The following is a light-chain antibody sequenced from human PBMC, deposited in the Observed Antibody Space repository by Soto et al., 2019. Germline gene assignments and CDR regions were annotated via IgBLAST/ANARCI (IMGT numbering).Light chain of an antibody. CDR1: SSDVGGYNY. V-gene: IGLV2-8*01. CDR2: EVT. CDR3: SSYVGSNNYV. J-gene: IGLJ1*01. Sequence: QSALTQPPSASGSPGQSVTIFRTGTSSDVGGYNYVSWYQQHPGKAPKLMIYEVTKRPSGVPDRFSGSKSGNTASLTVSGPQVEDEADYYCSSYVGSNNYVFGTGTKVTVL.